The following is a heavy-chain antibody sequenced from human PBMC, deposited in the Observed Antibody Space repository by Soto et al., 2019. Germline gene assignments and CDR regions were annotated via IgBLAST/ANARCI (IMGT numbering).Heavy chain of an antibody. J-gene: IGHJ4*02. CDR2: IYYSGST. CDR3: ARRWGYTFDY. V-gene: IGHV4-59*08. Sequence: PSETLSLTCTFSGGSISSYYWSWIRQPPGKGLEWIGYIYYSGSTDYNPSLKSRVTISVDTSKNQFSLKLSSVTAADTAVYYCARRWGYTFDYWGQGTLVTVSS. CDR1: GGSISSYY. D-gene: IGHD5-12*01.